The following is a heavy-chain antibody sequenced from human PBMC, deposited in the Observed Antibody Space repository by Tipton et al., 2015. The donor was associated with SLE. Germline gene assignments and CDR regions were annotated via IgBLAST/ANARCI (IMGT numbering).Heavy chain of an antibody. CDR3: ATGVSHWFDT. Sequence: TLSLTCTVSGGSISSYYWSWIRQPAGGGLEWIGRIYTNENTNYNPSLNSRVTMSVDTSKNHFSLKLISVTAADTAVYWCATGVSHWFDTWGQGILVTVSS. J-gene: IGHJ5*02. CDR2: IYTNENT. CDR1: GGSISSYY. V-gene: IGHV4-4*07.